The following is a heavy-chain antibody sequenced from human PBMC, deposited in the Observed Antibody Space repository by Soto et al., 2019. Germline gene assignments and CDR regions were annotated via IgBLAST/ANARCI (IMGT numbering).Heavy chain of an antibody. CDR3: VHSRCGGDCLQSYSSHYYYGMDI. D-gene: IGHD2-21*02. CDR2: IYWDGDR. Sequence: QITLKESGPTLVKPTQTLTLTCTFSGFSLSTGGMGVGWIRQPPGKALEWLALIYWDGDRRYSPSLMNRLTIPKDTSKNQVVLTMTNMDPVDTATYYCVHSRCGGDCLQSYSSHYYYGMDIWGQGTTVTVSS. J-gene: IGHJ6*02. CDR1: GFSLSTGGMG. V-gene: IGHV2-5*02.